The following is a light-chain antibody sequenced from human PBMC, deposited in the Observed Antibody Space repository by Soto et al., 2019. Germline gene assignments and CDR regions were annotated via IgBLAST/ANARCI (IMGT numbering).Light chain of an antibody. V-gene: IGLV6-57*03. CDR3: QSYDANSHEVI. Sequence: NFMLTQPHSVSEAPGKTVTISCTLSSGSLASNYVQWYQRRPGSAPTPVIYENNQRPSGVPDRFSGSIDSSSSSASLTISGLKTEDEADYYCQSYDANSHEVIFGGGTKLTVL. J-gene: IGLJ2*01. CDR2: ENN. CDR1: SGSLASNY.